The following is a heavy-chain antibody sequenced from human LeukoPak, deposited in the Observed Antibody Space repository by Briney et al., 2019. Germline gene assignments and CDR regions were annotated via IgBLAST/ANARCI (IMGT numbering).Heavy chain of an antibody. Sequence: PGGSLRLSCAASGFTLSSYSMNWVRQAPGKGLEWVSSISSSSSYRYYADSVKGRFTISRDNAKNSLYLQMNSLRAEDTAVYYCAKDGLRIAAAGIGSPDDYWGQGTLVTVSS. CDR1: GFTLSSYS. J-gene: IGHJ4*02. V-gene: IGHV3-21*01. CDR2: ISSSSSYR. CDR3: AKDGLRIAAAGIGSPDDY. D-gene: IGHD6-13*01.